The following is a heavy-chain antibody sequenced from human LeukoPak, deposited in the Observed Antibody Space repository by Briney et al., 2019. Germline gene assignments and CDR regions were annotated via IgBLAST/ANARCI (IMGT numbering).Heavy chain of an antibody. J-gene: IGHJ6*03. Sequence: GGSLRLSCAASGFTFSSYAMNWVRQAPGKGLEYVSAISSNGGSTYYANSVKGRSTISRDNSKNTLYLQMGNLRAEDMAVYFCARGGYGASTPYYMDVWGTGTTVTVSS. CDR3: ARGGYGASTPYYMDV. D-gene: IGHD1-26*01. CDR2: ISSNGGST. CDR1: GFTFSSYA. V-gene: IGHV3-64*01.